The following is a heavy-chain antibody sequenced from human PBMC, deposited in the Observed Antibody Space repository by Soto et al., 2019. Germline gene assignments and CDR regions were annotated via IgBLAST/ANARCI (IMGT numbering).Heavy chain of an antibody. V-gene: IGHV1-18*04. CDR1: GYSFTSHG. CDR3: ARDPPKSGSLRGTPLMDA. Sequence: VELVQSGAEVKKAGASVKVSCKASGYSFTSHGISWVRRAPRQGLEWMGWISAYNGEITYAQRFQDRVTMTADASTSTAYMELRSLRSDDTATYYCARDPPKSGSLRGTPLMDAWGQGTTVTVSS. J-gene: IGHJ6*02. CDR2: ISAYNGEI. D-gene: IGHD1-1*01.